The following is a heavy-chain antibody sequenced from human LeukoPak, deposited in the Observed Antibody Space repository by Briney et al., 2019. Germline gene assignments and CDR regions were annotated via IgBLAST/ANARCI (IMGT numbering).Heavy chain of an antibody. D-gene: IGHD7-27*01. CDR1: GFTFSSYG. V-gene: IGHV3-30*02. J-gene: IGHJ4*02. Sequence: TGGSLRLSCAASGFTFSSYGMHWVRQAPGKGLEWVAFIRYGGSNKYYADSVKGRFTISRDNSKNTLYLQMNSLRAEDTAVYYCARRSIEDTSELGMVDYWGQGTLVTVSS. CDR2: IRYGGSNK. CDR3: ARRSIEDTSELGMVDY.